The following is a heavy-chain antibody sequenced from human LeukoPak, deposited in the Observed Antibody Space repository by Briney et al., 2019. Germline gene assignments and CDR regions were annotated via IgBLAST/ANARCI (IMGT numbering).Heavy chain of an antibody. Sequence: QPSETLSLTCTVSGDSISSYYWSWIRQPPGKGLEWIGYTYTSGGTNYIPSLKGRVTISIDTSKNQFSLKLSSVTAADSAVYYCARLTRLSTSPDRYYLDYWGQGTLVTVSS. D-gene: IGHD6-6*01. CDR1: GDSISSYY. J-gene: IGHJ4*02. CDR2: TYTSGGT. V-gene: IGHV4-4*09. CDR3: ARLTRLSTSPDRYYLDY.